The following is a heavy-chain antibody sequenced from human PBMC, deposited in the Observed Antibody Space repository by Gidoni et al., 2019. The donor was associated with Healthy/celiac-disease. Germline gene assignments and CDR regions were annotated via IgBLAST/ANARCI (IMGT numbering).Heavy chain of an antibody. CDR2: ISGSGGST. V-gene: IGHV3-23*01. Sequence: EVQLLESGGGLVQPGGSLRLSCAASGFTFSSYAISWVRQAPGKGLEWVSAISGSGGSTYYADSVKGRFTISRDNSKNTLYLQMNSLRAEDTAVYYCEKTLGYCSSTSCYTEYYFDYWGQGTLVTVSS. CDR1: GFTFSSYA. J-gene: IGHJ4*02. D-gene: IGHD2-2*02. CDR3: EKTLGYCSSTSCYTEYYFDY.